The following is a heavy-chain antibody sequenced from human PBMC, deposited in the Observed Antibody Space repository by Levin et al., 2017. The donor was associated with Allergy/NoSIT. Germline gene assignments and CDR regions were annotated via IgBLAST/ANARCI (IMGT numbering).Heavy chain of an antibody. CDR2: IYYSGST. CDR1: GGSIRSYY. Sequence: SQTLSLTCTVSGGSIRSYYWSWIRQPPGKGLEWIGYIYYSGSTNYNPSLKSRVTISVDTSKNQFSLKLSSVTAADTAVYYCAREQGIQLDRYYYYGMDVWGQGTTVTVSS. J-gene: IGHJ6*02. CDR3: AREQGIQLDRYYYYGMDV. D-gene: IGHD5-18*01. V-gene: IGHV4-59*01.